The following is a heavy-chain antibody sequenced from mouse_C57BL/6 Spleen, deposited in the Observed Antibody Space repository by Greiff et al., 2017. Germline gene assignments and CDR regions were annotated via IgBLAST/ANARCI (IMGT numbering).Heavy chain of an antibody. CDR1: GFTFTDYY. J-gene: IGHJ1*03. CDR3: ARIWYFDV. Sequence: EVQRVESGGGLVQPGGSLSLSCAASGFTFTDYYMSWVRQPPGKALEWLGFIRNKANGYTTEYSASVKGRFTISRDNSQSILYLQMNALRAEDSATYYCARIWYFDVWGTGTTVTVSS. CDR2: IRNKANGYTT. V-gene: IGHV7-3*01.